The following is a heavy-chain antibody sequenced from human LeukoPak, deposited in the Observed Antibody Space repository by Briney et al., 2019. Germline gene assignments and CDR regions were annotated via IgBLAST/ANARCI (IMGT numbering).Heavy chain of an antibody. D-gene: IGHD3/OR15-3a*01. Sequence: SETLSLTCAVYGGSFSGDFWSWIRQSPGKGLEWIGEINHSGSTNYNPSLKSRVTISVDTSKNQFSLKLSSVTAADTAVYYCATSVDLNWFDPWGQGTLVTVSS. CDR1: GGSFSGDF. J-gene: IGHJ5*02. V-gene: IGHV4-34*01. CDR2: INHSGST. CDR3: ATSVDLNWFDP.